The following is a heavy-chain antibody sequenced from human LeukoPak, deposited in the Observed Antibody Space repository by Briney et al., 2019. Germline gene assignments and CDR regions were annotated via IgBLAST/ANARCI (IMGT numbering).Heavy chain of an antibody. Sequence: GESLKISCKGSGYSFNTYWIAWVRHMPGKGLECMGIIYPGDSETAYSPSFQGQVTISADKSISTAYLQWSSLKASDTAMYYCAKLTRGGCEKFDFWGQGTLITVSS. CDR1: GYSFNTYW. CDR2: IYPGDSET. CDR3: AKLTRGGCEKFDF. J-gene: IGHJ4*02. V-gene: IGHV5-51*01. D-gene: IGHD3-10*01.